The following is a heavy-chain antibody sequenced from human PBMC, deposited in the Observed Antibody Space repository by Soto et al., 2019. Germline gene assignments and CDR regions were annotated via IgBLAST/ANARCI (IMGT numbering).Heavy chain of an antibody. CDR2: INHSGST. D-gene: IGHD3-16*01. Sequence: SETLSLTCAVYGGSFSGCYWSWIRQPPGKGLEWIGEINHSGSTNYNPSLKSRVTISVDTSKNQFSLKLSSVTAADTAVYYCARRNYDYVWAPPDYWGQGTLVTVSS. CDR3: ARRNYDYVWAPPDY. V-gene: IGHV4-34*01. CDR1: GGSFSGCY. J-gene: IGHJ4*02.